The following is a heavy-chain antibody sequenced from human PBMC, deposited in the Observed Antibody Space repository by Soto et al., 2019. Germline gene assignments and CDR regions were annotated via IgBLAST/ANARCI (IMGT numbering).Heavy chain of an antibody. CDR3: ARDVRTTVTFYYYYGMDV. J-gene: IGHJ6*02. CDR1: GGSISSYY. Sequence: PSETLSLTCTVSGGSISSYYWSWIRQPPGKGLEWIGYIYYSGSTYYNPSLKSRVTISVDTSKNHFSLKLSSVTAADTAVYYCARDVRTTVTFYYYYGMDVWGQGTTVTVSS. CDR2: IYYSGST. V-gene: IGHV4-59*12. D-gene: IGHD4-17*01.